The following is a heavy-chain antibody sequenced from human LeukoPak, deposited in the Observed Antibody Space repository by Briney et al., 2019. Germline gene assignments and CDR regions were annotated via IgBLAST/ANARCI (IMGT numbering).Heavy chain of an antibody. CDR1: GGSISNYY. CDR2: IHYSGNT. J-gene: IGHJ3*02. V-gene: IGHV4-59*01. Sequence: SETLSLTCSVSGGSISNYYWSWIRQPPGKGLEWIGYIHYSGNTNYNPSLKSRVTISLDTSKNQFSLKLSSVTAADTAVYYCARRGYSYGLDAFDIWGQGTMVTVSS. D-gene: IGHD5-18*01. CDR3: ARRGYSYGLDAFDI.